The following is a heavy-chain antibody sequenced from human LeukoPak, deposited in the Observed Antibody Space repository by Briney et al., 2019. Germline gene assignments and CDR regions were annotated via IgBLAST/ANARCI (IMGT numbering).Heavy chain of an antibody. CDR3: ARLGGYDILTGYDQDDYFDY. Sequence: SETLSLTCTVSSGSISTSNYYWGWVRQPPGKALEWIGNIFYSGSTYYSPSLKSRVTISLDTSRNQFSLKLSSVTAADTAVYYCARLGGYDILTGYDQDDYFDYWGQGTLVTVSS. J-gene: IGHJ4*02. CDR2: IFYSGST. D-gene: IGHD3-9*01. CDR1: SGSISTSNYY. V-gene: IGHV4-39*07.